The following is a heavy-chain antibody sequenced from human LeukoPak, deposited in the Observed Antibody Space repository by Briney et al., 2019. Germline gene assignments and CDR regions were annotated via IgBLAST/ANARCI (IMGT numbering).Heavy chain of an antibody. D-gene: IGHD2-15*01. V-gene: IGHV3-21*01. Sequence: GGSLRLSCAASGFTFSSYSMNWVRQAPGKGLEWVSSISSSSSYIYYADSVKGRFTISRDNAKNSLYLQMNSLRAGDTAVYYCAKVGPKRFHGGSCYHPDYWGQGTLVTVSS. CDR3: AKVGPKRFHGGSCYHPDY. CDR2: ISSSSSYI. J-gene: IGHJ4*02. CDR1: GFTFSSYS.